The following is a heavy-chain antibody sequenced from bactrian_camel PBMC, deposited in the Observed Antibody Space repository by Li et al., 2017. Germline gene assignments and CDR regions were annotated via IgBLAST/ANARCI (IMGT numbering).Heavy chain of an antibody. CDR2: IPNDGRSP. D-gene: IGHD5*01. J-gene: IGHJ4*01. V-gene: IGHV3S40*01. CDR3: GDIGLRN. CDR1: GFAFSSHY. Sequence: VQLVESGGGLVQPGGSLRLSCQGSGFAFSSHYMSWVRQAPGKGLEYVSNIPNDGRSPGYADPVKGRFTISRDSAKNMAYLQMNSLNAEDTAVYYCGDIGLRNWGQGTQVTVS.